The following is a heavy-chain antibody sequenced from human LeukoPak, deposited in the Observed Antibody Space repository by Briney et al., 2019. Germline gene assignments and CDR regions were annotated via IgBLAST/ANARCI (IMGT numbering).Heavy chain of an antibody. V-gene: IGHV3-23*01. Sequence: GGSLRLSCAASGFTFSSYGMSWVRQAPGKGLEWVSAISGSGGSTYYADSVKGRFTISRDNSKNTLYLQMNSLRAEDTAVYYFAKEIQSGYSGYGFGRIDYWGQGTLVTVSS. CDR3: AKEIQSGYSGYGFGRIDY. CDR1: GFTFSSYG. CDR2: ISGSGGST. D-gene: IGHD5-12*01. J-gene: IGHJ4*02.